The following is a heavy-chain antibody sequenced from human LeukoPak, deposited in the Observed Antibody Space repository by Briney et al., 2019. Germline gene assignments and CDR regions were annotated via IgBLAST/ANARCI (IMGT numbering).Heavy chain of an antibody. J-gene: IGHJ5*02. Sequence: SETLSLTCTVSGGSISSYYWSWIRQPPGKGLEWIGYIYYSGSTNYNPSLKSRVTISVDTSKNQFSLKPSSVTAADTAVYYCARIENHWFDPWGQGTLVTVSS. CDR1: GGSISSYY. CDR3: ARIENHWFDP. V-gene: IGHV4-59*01. CDR2: IYYSGST.